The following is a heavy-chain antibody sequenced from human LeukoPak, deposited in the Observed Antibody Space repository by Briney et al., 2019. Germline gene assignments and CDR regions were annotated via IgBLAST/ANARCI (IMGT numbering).Heavy chain of an antibody. Sequence: ETLSLTCAVYGGSFSGYYWSWIRQPPGKGLEWIGEINHSGSTNYNPSLKSRFTISVDTSKNQFSLKLSSVTAADTAVYYCARGTCAVVRYFAWLLPYFDYWGQGTLVTVSS. J-gene: IGHJ4*02. V-gene: IGHV4-34*01. CDR2: INHSGST. CDR3: ARGTCAVVRYFAWLLPYFDY. CDR1: GGSFSGYY. D-gene: IGHD3-9*01.